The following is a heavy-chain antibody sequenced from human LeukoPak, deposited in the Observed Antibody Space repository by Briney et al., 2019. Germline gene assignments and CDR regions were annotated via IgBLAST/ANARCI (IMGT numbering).Heavy chain of an antibody. Sequence: PSETLSLTCSVSGDSFSDYYWTWVRRPPGGRLEGIGHIYFRGTTKYNPSLKNRVTISVDTSKNQVSLTLTSVTAADTAVYYCARAMRWTSGPVELGWFDRWGQGTLVTVSS. D-gene: IGHD1-1*01. CDR2: IYFRGTT. J-gene: IGHJ5*02. V-gene: IGHV4-59*01. CDR1: GDSFSDYY. CDR3: ARAMRWTSGPVELGWFDR.